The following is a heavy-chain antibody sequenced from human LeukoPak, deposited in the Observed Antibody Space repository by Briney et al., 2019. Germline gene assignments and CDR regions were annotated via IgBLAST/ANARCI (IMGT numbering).Heavy chain of an antibody. CDR3: ARDVWDIVVVTAWWGSGYFDY. CDR2: ISYDGSNK. J-gene: IGHJ4*02. V-gene: IGHV3-30*04. CDR1: GFTFSSYA. D-gene: IGHD2-21*02. Sequence: GGSLRLSCAASGFTFSSYAMHWVRQAPGKGLEWVAVISYDGSNKYYADSVKGRFTISRDNSKNTLYLQMNSLRAEDTAVYYCARDVWDIVVVTAWWGSGYFDYWGQGTLVTVSS.